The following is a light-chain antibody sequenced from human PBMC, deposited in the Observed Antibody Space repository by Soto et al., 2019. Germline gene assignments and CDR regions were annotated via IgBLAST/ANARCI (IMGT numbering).Light chain of an antibody. CDR2: EVS. Sequence: QSVLTQPASVSGSPGQSITISCTGTSSDVGGRDFVSWYQHHPGKAPELMIYEVSKRASGVSNRFSGSKSGNTASLTISGLEAGDEADYYCYSYIGNIAFGGGTKLTVL. V-gene: IGLV2-23*02. CDR1: SSDVGGRDF. CDR3: YSYIGNIA. J-gene: IGLJ2*01.